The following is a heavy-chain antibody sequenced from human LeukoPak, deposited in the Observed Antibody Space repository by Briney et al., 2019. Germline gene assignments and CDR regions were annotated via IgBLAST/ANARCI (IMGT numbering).Heavy chain of an antibody. V-gene: IGHV3-7*01. CDR3: AKGHTSLAP. J-gene: IGHJ4*02. Sequence: GGSLRLSCAAAGFSFTTSWMSWVRQAPGKGLEWVASIEQDGSEKYYVDSVKGRFTISKDNAKNPLFLQMNSLRPEDTAVYYCAKGHTSLAPGGQGALVTVSS. CDR2: IEQDGSEK. D-gene: IGHD5-18*01. CDR1: GFSFTTSW.